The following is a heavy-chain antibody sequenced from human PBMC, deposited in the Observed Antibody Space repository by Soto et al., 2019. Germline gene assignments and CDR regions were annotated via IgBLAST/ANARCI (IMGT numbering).Heavy chain of an antibody. CDR1: GGTFSSYS. D-gene: IGHD3-3*01. V-gene: IGHV1-69*13. Sequence: ASVKVSCKASGGTFSSYSISWVRQAPGQGLEWMGGIIPIFGTANYAQKFQGRVTITADESTSTAYMELSSLRSEDTAVYYCARDSHYDFWSGYYYYYYGMDVWGQGTTVTVSS. J-gene: IGHJ6*02. CDR2: IIPIFGTA. CDR3: ARDSHYDFWSGYYYYYYGMDV.